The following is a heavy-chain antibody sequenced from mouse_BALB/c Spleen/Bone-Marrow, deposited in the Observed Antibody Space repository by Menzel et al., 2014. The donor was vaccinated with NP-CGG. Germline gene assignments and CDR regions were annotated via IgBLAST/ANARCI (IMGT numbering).Heavy chain of an antibody. V-gene: IGHV1-76*01. CDR3: ASGVTTGWFVY. J-gene: IGHJ3*01. Sequence: VQLQESGAELVRPGASVKLSCKTSGYILTSYWIHWVKQRSGQGLEWIARIYPGSGSTYYNEKFEGKATLTADKSSSTAYMQLSSLKSEDSSVYCGASGVTTGWFVYWGQGTLVTVSA. D-gene: IGHD2-2*01. CDR1: GYILTSYW. CDR2: IYPGSGST.